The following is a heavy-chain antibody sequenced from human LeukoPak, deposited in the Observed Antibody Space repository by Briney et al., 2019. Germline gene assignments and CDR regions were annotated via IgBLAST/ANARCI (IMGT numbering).Heavy chain of an antibody. Sequence: SETLSLTCTVSGGSISSYYWSWIRQPPGKGLEWIGYIYHSGSTYYNPSLKSRVTISVDRSKNQFSLKLSSVTAADTAVYYCARLVRLAVAGTYYYYYYMDVWGKGTTVTVSS. V-gene: IGHV4-59*12. CDR2: IYHSGST. CDR1: GGSISSYY. D-gene: IGHD6-19*01. J-gene: IGHJ6*03. CDR3: ARLVRLAVAGTYYYYYYMDV.